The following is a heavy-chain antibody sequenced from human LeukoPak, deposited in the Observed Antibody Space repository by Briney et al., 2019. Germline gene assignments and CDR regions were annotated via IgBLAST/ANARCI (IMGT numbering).Heavy chain of an antibody. Sequence: PSETLSLTCTVSGGSISSYYWSWVRQAPGKGLEWVSAISGSGGSTYYADSVKGRFTISRDNSKNTLYLQMNSLRAEDTAVYYCAKGGGYYVHWGQGTLVTVSS. CDR3: AKGGGYYVH. D-gene: IGHD3-10*02. V-gene: IGHV3-23*01. CDR1: GGSISSYY. J-gene: IGHJ4*02. CDR2: ISGSGGST.